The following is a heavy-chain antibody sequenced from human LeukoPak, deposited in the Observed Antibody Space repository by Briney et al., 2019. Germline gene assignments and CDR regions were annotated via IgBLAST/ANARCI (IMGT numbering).Heavy chain of an antibody. D-gene: IGHD3-10*01. CDR1: GGSISSYY. J-gene: IGHJ4*02. V-gene: IGHV4-4*07. CDR2: IYTSGST. CDR3: ARSLVYYGSGPESYFDQ. Sequence: PSETLYLTCTVSGGSISSYYWSWIRQPAAKGLEWIGRIYTSGSTNYNPSLKSRDTMSVDTSKNQFSLKLSSVTAAGTAVDYCARSLVYYGSGPESYFDQGRQETLVPVSS.